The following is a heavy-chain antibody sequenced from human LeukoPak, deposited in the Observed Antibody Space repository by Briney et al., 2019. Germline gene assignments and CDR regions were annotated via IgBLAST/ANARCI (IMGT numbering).Heavy chain of an antibody. Sequence: GGSLTLSCAASGFTFSSYWMSWVRQAPGKGLEWVANIKQDGSAKYYVDSVKGRFTISRDNAKNSLYLQMNSLRAEDTAVYYCAREDYISSWYPHYYMDVWGKGTTVTISS. J-gene: IGHJ6*03. CDR2: IKQDGSAK. CDR1: GFTFSSYW. D-gene: IGHD6-13*01. CDR3: AREDYISSWYPHYYMDV. V-gene: IGHV3-7*01.